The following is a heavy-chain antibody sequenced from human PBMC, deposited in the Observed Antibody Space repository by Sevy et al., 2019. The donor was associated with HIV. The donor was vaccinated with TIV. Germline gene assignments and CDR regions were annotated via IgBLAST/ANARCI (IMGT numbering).Heavy chain of an antibody. D-gene: IGHD2-2*01. CDR1: GYTFTQYY. V-gene: IGHV1-2*06. CDR3: STSRDRTCSSSFSHTFDY. CDR2: INPNSGGT. Sequence: ASVKVSCETSGYTFTQYYVHWVRQAPGQGLEWMGRINPNSGGTNYAQKFQGRVTMTRDTSISTAYMDLSKLRSDDTAVYYCSTSRDRTCSSSFSHTFDYWGQGTLVTVSS. J-gene: IGHJ4*02.